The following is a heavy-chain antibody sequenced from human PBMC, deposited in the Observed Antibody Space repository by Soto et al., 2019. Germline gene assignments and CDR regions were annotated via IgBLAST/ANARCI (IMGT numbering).Heavy chain of an antibody. D-gene: IGHD3-10*01. CDR2: ISAYNGNT. CDR1: GYTFTSYG. Sequence: GASVKVSCKASGYTFTSYGISWVRQAPGQGLEWMGWISAYNGNTNYAQKLQGRVTMTTDTSTSTAYMELRSLRSDDTAVYYCARAPYYYGSGLYYNYMDVWGKGTTVTVSS. V-gene: IGHV1-18*01. CDR3: ARAPYYYGSGLYYNYMDV. J-gene: IGHJ6*03.